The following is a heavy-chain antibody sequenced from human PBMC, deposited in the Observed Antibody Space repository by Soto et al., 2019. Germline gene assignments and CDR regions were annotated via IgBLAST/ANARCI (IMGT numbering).Heavy chain of an antibody. D-gene: IGHD6-13*01. V-gene: IGHV3-23*01. CDR1: GLTFSSYA. CDR2: ISGSGGST. Sequence: PVGSLRHSCAASGLTFSSYAMIWVRQAPGKGLEWVSAISGSGGSTYYADSVKGRFTISRDNSKDTLYLQMNSLRAEDTAVYYCAKETSVAAAPSFDYWGQGTLVTVSS. J-gene: IGHJ4*02. CDR3: AKETSVAAAPSFDY.